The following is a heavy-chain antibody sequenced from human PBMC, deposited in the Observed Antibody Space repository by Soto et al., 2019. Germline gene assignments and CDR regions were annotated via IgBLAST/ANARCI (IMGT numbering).Heavy chain of an antibody. D-gene: IGHD3-10*01. V-gene: IGHV1-3*01. Sequence: PGVSLRLSCAGSGFTLGDFAMSWVRQAPGQGLEWVGWINADTGYTKYSEKFQDRVTITRDTSATTVYMVLYRLRSEDTAIYYCANVPGTTLLTNYFHHWGQGILVTVSS. CDR3: ANVPGTTLLTNYFHH. J-gene: IGHJ4*02. CDR2: INADTGYT. CDR1: GFTLGDFA.